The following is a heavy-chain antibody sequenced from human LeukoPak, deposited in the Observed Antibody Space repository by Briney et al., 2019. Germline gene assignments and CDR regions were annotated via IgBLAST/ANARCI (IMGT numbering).Heavy chain of an antibody. J-gene: IGHJ5*02. D-gene: IGHD5-18*01. CDR1: GYSFTSYW. CDR2: IYPGDSRT. Sequence: GESLKISCKGSGYSFTSYWIGWVRQTPGKGLEWMGVIYPGDSRTRYNPSFDGQVTISADTSINTAYLQWSSLKASDTAMYYCACREFYSPWPGPWGQGTLVTVSS. CDR3: ACREFYSPWPGP. V-gene: IGHV5-51*01.